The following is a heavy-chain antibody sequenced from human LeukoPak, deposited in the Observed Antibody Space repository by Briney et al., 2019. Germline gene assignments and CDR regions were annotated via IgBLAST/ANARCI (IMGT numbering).Heavy chain of an antibody. CDR3: ARGLFEFDC. CDR1: GDSISSSSYY. CDR2: IYYSGIT. V-gene: IGHV4-39*07. Sequence: SETLSLTCTVSGDSISSSSYYWGWIRQPPGKGLEWIGSIYYSGITYYNPSLKSRVTISVDTSNNQFSLKLSSVTAADTAVYYCARGLFEFDCWGQGTLVTVSS. D-gene: IGHD3-10*02. J-gene: IGHJ4*02.